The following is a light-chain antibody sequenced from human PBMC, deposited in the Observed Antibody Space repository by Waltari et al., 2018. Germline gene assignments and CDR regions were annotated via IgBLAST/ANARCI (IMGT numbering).Light chain of an antibody. CDR2: KDT. CDR3: YSAEISGKLWA. J-gene: IGLJ3*02. CDR1: ALPKKY. Sequence: SYELTQSPSVSVSPGQTATITCSGDALPKKYAYWYQQKSGQAPVLVIYKDTKRPSGIPEKFPGSSTGTMATLTIGGAQVEDEGDYYCYSAEISGKLWAFGGGTKLTVL. V-gene: IGLV3-10*01.